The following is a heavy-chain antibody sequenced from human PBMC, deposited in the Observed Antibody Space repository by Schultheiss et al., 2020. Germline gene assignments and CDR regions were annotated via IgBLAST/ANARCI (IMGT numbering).Heavy chain of an antibody. CDR2: IYTSGAT. D-gene: IGHD3-3*01. CDR1: GGSISSGSYY. Sequence: SQTLSLTCTVSGGSISSGSYYWSWIRQPAGKGLEWIGRIYTSGATKYNPSLKSRVTISKDTSKNQFSLRLSSVAAADTAVYYCARHRTDFWSGYYQQTTPDYYFDYWGQGTLVTVSS. CDR3: ARHRTDFWSGYYQQTTPDYYFDY. J-gene: IGHJ4*02. V-gene: IGHV4-61*02.